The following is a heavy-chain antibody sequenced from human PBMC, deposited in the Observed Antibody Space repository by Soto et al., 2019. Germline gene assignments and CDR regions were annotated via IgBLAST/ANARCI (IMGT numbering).Heavy chain of an antibody. CDR2: IIPIFGTA. J-gene: IGHJ6*02. Sequence: VASVKVSCKASGGTFSSYAISWVRQAPGQGLEWRGGIIPIFGTANYAQKFQGRVTITADESTSTAYMELISLRSEDTAVYYCARCISYGSGSYFHYYYGMDVWGQGTTVTVSS. D-gene: IGHD3-10*01. CDR1: GGTFSSYA. V-gene: IGHV1-69*13. CDR3: ARCISYGSGSYFHYYYGMDV.